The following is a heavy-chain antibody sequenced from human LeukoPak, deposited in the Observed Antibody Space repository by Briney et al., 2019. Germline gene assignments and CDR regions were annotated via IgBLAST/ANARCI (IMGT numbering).Heavy chain of an antibody. CDR2: ISNTGGST. CDR1: GFTFSSYG. J-gene: IGHJ1*01. CDR3: AQQVGYCSSGSCYFTY. Sequence: PGGSLRLSCAASGFTFSSYGMHWVCQAPGKGLEWVSAISNTGGSTYYADSVKGRFTISRDKSKNTLSLQMNSLRAEDTAVYYCAQQVGYCSSGSCYFTYWGQGTLVTVSS. D-gene: IGHD2-15*01. V-gene: IGHV3-23*01.